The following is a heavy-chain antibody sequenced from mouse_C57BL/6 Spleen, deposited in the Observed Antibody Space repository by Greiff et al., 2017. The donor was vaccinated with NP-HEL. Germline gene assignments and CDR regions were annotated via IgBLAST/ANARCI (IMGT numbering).Heavy chain of an antibody. CDR2: IDPSDSYT. Sequence: QVQLQQPGAELVKPGASVKLSCKASGYTFTSYWMQWVKQRPGQGLEWIGEIDPSDSYTNYNQKFKGKATLTVDTSSSTAYMQLSSLTSEDSAVYYCARWSGSSDYWGQGTTLTVSS. CDR3: ARWSGSSDY. J-gene: IGHJ2*01. D-gene: IGHD1-1*01. CDR1: GYTFTSYW. V-gene: IGHV1-50*01.